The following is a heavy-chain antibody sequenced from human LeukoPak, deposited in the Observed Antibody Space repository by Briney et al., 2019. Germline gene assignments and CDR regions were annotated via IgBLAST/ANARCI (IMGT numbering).Heavy chain of an antibody. J-gene: IGHJ6*02. CDR1: GFTYSSYS. CDR3: AKDYSRAHYYYYYAMDV. D-gene: IGHD2-15*01. Sequence: PGGSLRLSCAASGFTYSSYSLNWVRQVPGKGLEWVSYISSSSSHRYYADSVKGRFTISRDNSKKTLYLQMNSLRAEDTAVYYCAKDYSRAHYYYYYAMDVWGQGTTVTVSS. CDR2: ISSSSSHR. V-gene: IGHV3-21*01.